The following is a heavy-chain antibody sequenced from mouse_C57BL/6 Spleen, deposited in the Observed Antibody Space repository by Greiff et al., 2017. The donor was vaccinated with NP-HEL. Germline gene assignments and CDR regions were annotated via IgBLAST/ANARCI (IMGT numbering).Heavy chain of an antibody. CDR2: IYPGSGST. CDR1: GYTFTSYW. D-gene: IGHD1-1*01. V-gene: IGHV1-55*01. CDR3: ARKKDYYGSSYEYFDV. J-gene: IGHJ1*03. Sequence: VQLQQPGAELVKPGASVKMSCKASGYTFTSYWITWVKQRPGQGLEWIGDIYPGSGSTNYNEKFKSKATLTVDTSSSTAYMQLSSLTSEDSAVYYCARKKDYYGSSYEYFDVWGTGTTVTVSS.